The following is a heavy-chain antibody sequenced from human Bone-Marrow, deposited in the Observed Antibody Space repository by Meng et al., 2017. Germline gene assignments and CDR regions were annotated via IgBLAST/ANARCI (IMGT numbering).Heavy chain of an antibody. CDR1: GFTFSPSW. CDR3: ATSSAAAGND. D-gene: IGHD6-13*01. Sequence: GGSLRLSCVVSGFTFSPSWMSWVRQAPGKGLEWVANINQGGSEKYYLDSVKSRFTISRDNAKSSVFLQMNSLTAEDTGVYYCATSSAAAGNDWGRGTLVTVSS. J-gene: IGHJ4*02. CDR2: INQGGSEK. V-gene: IGHV3-7*01.